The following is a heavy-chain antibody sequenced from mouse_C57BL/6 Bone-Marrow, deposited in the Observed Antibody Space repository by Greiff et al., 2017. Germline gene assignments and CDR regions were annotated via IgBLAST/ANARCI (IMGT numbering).Heavy chain of an antibody. D-gene: IGHD2-1*01. CDR1: GYTFTSYW. Sequence: VQLQQPGAELVRPGTSVKLSCKASGYTFTSYWMHWVKQRPGQGLEWIGVIDPSDSYTNYNQKFKGKATLTVDTSSSTDYMQRSSLTSEDSAVYYCARAGGNSWFAYWGQGTLVTVSA. CDR3: ARAGGNSWFAY. J-gene: IGHJ3*01. CDR2: IDPSDSYT. V-gene: IGHV1-59*01.